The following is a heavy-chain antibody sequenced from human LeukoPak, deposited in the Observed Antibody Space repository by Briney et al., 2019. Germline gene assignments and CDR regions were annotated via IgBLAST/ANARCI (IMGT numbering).Heavy chain of an antibody. CDR3: ARGLVQLQLIYNWFDP. J-gene: IGHJ5*02. CDR1: GFSFSNFW. D-gene: IGHD6-13*01. V-gene: IGHV3-21*01. Sequence: GGSLRLSCAVSGFSFSNFWMSWVRQAPGKGLEWVSSISSSSSYIYYADSVKGRFTISRDNAKNSLYLQMNSLRAEDTAVYYCARGLVQLQLIYNWFDPWGQGTLVTVSS. CDR2: ISSSSSYI.